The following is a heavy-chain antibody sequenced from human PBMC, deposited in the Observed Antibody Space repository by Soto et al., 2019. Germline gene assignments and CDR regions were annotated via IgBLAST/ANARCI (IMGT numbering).Heavy chain of an antibody. CDR2: INHTGGT. D-gene: IGHD2-21*02. Sequence: SETLSLTCAVYGGSVNGYYWNWIRQPPGKGLEWIGEINHTGGTHYNPSLKSRFTISRDNSKNTLYLQMNSLRAEDTAVYYCARADEFVVVTAAVDYWGQGTLVTVSS. CDR3: ARADEFVVVTAAVDY. J-gene: IGHJ4*02. V-gene: IGHV4-34*10. CDR1: GGSVNGYY.